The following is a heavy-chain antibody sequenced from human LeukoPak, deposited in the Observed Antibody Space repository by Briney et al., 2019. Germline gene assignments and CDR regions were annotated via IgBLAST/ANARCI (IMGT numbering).Heavy chain of an antibody. J-gene: IGHJ4*02. CDR3: ARSQLVPAARGYYFDY. D-gene: IGHD2-2*01. Sequence: PSETLSLTCTVSGGSISSGSYYWSWIRQPAGKGLEWIGRIYTSGSTNYNPSLKSRVTISVDTSKNQFSLKLSSVTAADTAVYYCARSQLVPAARGYYFDYWGQGTLVTVSS. V-gene: IGHV4-61*02. CDR2: IYTSGST. CDR1: GGSISSGSYY.